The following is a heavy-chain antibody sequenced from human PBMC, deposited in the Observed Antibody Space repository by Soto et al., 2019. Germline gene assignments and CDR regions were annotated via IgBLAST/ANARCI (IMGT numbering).Heavy chain of an antibody. J-gene: IGHJ6*02. D-gene: IGHD6-19*01. Sequence: QVQLQQWGAGLLKPSETLSLTGAVYGGSFSGYYWSWIRQPPGKGLEWIGEITHSGSTNYNPSLKSRVPTSVDTSNHPFSLKLSSVTAADTAVYYCARGGFGQWLVDYYYGMDVWGQGTTVTVSS. CDR3: ARGGFGQWLVDYYYGMDV. CDR1: GGSFSGYY. V-gene: IGHV4-34*01. CDR2: ITHSGST.